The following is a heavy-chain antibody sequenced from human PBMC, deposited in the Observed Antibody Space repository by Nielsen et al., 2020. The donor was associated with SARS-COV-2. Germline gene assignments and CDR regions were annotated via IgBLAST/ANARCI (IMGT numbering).Heavy chain of an antibody. CDR1: GGSISSGGYS. J-gene: IGHJ1*01. CDR3: ARGAVIGYFQH. V-gene: IGHV4-30-2*01. Sequence: SETLSLTCAVSGGSISSGGYSWSWIRQPPGKGLEWIGYIYHSGSTYYNPPLKSRVTISVDRSKNQFSLKLSSVTAADTAVYYCARGAVIGYFQHWGQGTLVTVSS. CDR2: IYHSGST. D-gene: IGHD2-21*01.